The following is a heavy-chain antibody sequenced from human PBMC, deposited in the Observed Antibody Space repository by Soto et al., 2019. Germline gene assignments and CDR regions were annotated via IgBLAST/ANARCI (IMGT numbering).Heavy chain of an antibody. V-gene: IGHV3-30-3*01. CDR3: ARDRAYCGGDCYSSFFFDY. Sequence: GGSLRLSCAASGFTFSSYAMHWVRQAPGKGLEWVAVISYDGSNKYYADSVKGRFTISRDNSKNTLYLQMNSLRAEDTAVYYCARDRAYCGGDCYSSFFFDYWGQGTLVTVSS. CDR2: ISYDGSNK. J-gene: IGHJ4*02. D-gene: IGHD2-21*02. CDR1: GFTFSSYA.